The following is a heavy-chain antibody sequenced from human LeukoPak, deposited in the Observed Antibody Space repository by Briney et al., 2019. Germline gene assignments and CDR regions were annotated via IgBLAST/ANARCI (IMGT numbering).Heavy chain of an antibody. CDR3: ARDMKAYDSSYGMDV. V-gene: IGHV3-21*01. Sequence: GSLRLSCAASGFTLSFYTMNWVRQAPGKGLEWVSFISSSSNYIYYADSVKGRFTISRDNAKNSLYLQMNSLRAEDTAVYYCARDMKAYDSSYGMDVWGQGTTVTVSS. CDR1: GFTLSFYT. D-gene: IGHD3-22*01. J-gene: IGHJ6*02. CDR2: ISSSSNYI.